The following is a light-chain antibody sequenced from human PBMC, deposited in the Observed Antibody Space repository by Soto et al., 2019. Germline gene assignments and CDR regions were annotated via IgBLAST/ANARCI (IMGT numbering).Light chain of an antibody. J-gene: IGLJ2*01. CDR2: EVS. Sequence: QSALTQPPSASGSPGQSVTISCTGTSSDVGGYKFVSWYQQHPGKAPKLIIYEVSQRPSGVPDRFSASKSGTSASLAISGLQSEDEADYYCATWDDSLNAVLFGGGTKVTVL. CDR3: ATWDDSLNAVL. CDR1: SSDVGGYKF. V-gene: IGLV2-8*01.